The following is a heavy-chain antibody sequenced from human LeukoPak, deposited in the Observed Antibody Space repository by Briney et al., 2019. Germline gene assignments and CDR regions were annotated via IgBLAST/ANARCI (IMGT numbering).Heavy chain of an antibody. CDR3: ARGLYSSTTYYFDY. Sequence: GGSLRLSCAASGFTSSSYWMSWVRQAQGKGLEWVANIKKDGSEKYYMDSVKGRFTISRDNAKNSLYLQMNSLRGEDTAVYYCARGLYSSTTYYFDYWGQGTLATVSS. CDR2: IKKDGSEK. J-gene: IGHJ4*02. D-gene: IGHD6-13*01. CDR1: GFTSSSYW. V-gene: IGHV3-7*03.